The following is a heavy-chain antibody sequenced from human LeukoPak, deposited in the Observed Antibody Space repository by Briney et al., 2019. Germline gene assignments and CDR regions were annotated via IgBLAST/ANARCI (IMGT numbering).Heavy chain of an antibody. CDR2: IKSKTDGGTT. V-gene: IGHV3-15*01. CDR3: TTSSEMATKMSDY. D-gene: IGHD5-24*01. J-gene: IGHJ4*02. Sequence: TGGSLRLSCAASGFTFSNAWMSWVRQAPGKGLEWVGRIKSKTDGGTTDYAAPVKGRFTISRNDSKNTLYLQMNSLKTEDTAVYYCTTSSEMATKMSDYWGQGTLVTVSS. CDR1: GFTFSNAW.